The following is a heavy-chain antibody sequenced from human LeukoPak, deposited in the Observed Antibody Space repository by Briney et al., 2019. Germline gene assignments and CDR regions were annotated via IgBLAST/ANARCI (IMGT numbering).Heavy chain of an antibody. CDR1: GFTFSSYG. Sequence: GRSLRLSCAASGFTFSSYGMHWVRQAPGKGLEWVAVIWYDGSNKYYADSVKGRFTISRDNSKNTLYLQMNSLRAEDTAVDYCSGGSGGNFDYWGQGTLVTVSS. CDR2: IWYDGSNK. CDR3: SGGSGGNFDY. D-gene: IGHD2-15*01. V-gene: IGHV3-33*01. J-gene: IGHJ4*02.